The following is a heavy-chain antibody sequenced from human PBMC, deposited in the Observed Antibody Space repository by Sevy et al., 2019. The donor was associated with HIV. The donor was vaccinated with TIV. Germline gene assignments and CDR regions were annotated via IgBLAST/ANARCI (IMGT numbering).Heavy chain of an antibody. CDR1: GFTFSSYA. D-gene: IGHD3-22*01. CDR2: ISGSGGST. V-gene: IGHV3-23*01. J-gene: IGHJ4*02. Sequence: GGSLRLSCAASGFTFSSYAMSWVRQAPGKGLEWVSAISGSGGSTYYADSVKGRFTISRDNSKNTLYLQMNSLRAEDTAVYYCAKNDITMIVVVIISSFDYWGQGTLVPSPQ. CDR3: AKNDITMIVVVIISSFDY.